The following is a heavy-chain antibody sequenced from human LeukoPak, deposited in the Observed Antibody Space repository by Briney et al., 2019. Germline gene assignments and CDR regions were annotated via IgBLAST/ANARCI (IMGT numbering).Heavy chain of an antibody. D-gene: IGHD6-19*01. CDR1: GGTFSSYA. V-gene: IGHV1-69*01. Sequence: ASVKVSCKASGGTFSSYAISWVRQAPGQGLEWMGGIIPIFGTANYAQKFQGRVTITADESTSTAYMELSSLRSEDTAVYYCARDTILNSIAVAGSFDYWGQGTLVTVSS. J-gene: IGHJ4*02. CDR2: IIPIFGTA. CDR3: ARDTILNSIAVAGSFDY.